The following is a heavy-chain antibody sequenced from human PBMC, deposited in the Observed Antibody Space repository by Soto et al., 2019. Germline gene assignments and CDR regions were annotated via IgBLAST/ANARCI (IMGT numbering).Heavy chain of an antibody. Sequence: XGSLRLSCAASGFSFSSYSMSWVRQAPGKGLEWVSAISGSGSSTYYADSVKGRFTISRDNSKNTLYLQMNSLRAEDTAVYYCAKDGAVYAIFYWFDPWGQRTLVTVSS. D-gene: IGHD2-8*01. V-gene: IGHV3-23*01. J-gene: IGHJ5*02. CDR1: GFSFSSYS. CDR3: AKDGAVYAIFYWFDP. CDR2: ISGSGSST.